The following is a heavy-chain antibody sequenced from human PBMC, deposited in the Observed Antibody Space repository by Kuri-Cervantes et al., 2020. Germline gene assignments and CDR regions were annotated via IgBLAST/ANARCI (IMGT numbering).Heavy chain of an antibody. D-gene: IGHD6-6*01. CDR2: IDWDDDK. CDR1: GFSLTSSGMS. CDR3: ARIRGSSSSHYGMDA. Sequence: SGPTLVKPTQTLTLTCSFSGFSLTSSGMSVGWIRQPPGKALEWLARIDWDDDKYYSTSLKTRLTISKDTSKNQVVLTMTNMDPVDTATYYCARIRGSSSSHYGMDAWGQGTTVTVSS. J-gene: IGHJ6*02. V-gene: IGHV2-70*11.